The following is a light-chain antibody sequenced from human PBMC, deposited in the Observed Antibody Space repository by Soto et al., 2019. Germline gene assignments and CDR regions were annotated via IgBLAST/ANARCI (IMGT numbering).Light chain of an antibody. J-gene: IGLJ1*01. Sequence: QSALTQPASVSGSPGQSITISCTGTSSDVGGYDYVSWYQQCPGKAPKLIIYEVRYRPSGVSNRFSGSKSGNTASLTISGLRAEDEVDYYCSSFRSSSTLPYVFGTGTKLTVL. CDR3: SSFRSSSTLPYV. V-gene: IGLV2-14*01. CDR2: EVR. CDR1: SSDVGGYDY.